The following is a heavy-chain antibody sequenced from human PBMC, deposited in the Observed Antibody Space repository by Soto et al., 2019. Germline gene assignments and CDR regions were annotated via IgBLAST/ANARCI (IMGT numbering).Heavy chain of an antibody. D-gene: IGHD3-10*01. CDR1: GFTFSSYS. CDR2: ISRSSSTI. V-gene: IGHV3-48*01. CDR3: ARDYTMLPDI. J-gene: IGHJ3*02. Sequence: GGSLRLSCAASGFTFSSYSMNWVRQAPGKGLEWVSHISRSSSTIYYADSVKGRFTISRDNAKNSLYLQMNSLRAEDTAVYYCARDYTMLPDIWGQGTMVTVSS.